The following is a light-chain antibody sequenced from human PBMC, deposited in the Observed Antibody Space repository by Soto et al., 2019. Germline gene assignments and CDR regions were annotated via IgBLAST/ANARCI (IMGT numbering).Light chain of an antibody. Sequence: DIPMTQSPSTLSASVGDRVTITCRASQSISSWLAWYQQKPGKAPKLLIYDASSLESGAPSRFSGSGSGTEFTLTISSLQPDDFATYYCQQYNSYPFTFGPGTKVDIK. V-gene: IGKV1-5*01. CDR3: QQYNSYPFT. CDR1: QSISSW. J-gene: IGKJ3*01. CDR2: DAS.